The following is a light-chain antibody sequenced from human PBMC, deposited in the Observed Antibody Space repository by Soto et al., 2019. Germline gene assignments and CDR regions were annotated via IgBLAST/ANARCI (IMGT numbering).Light chain of an antibody. V-gene: IGLV2-11*01. CDR1: SSDVGGYNY. J-gene: IGLJ1*01. Sequence: QSVLTHPRPMPGSPGQSLTISCTGTSSDVGGYNYGSWYQQHPGKAPKLMLYDVSKRPSGVPDRFSGAKSGNTASLPISGLQAEDEADYYCCSYAGSYTSYVFGTGTKVTVL. CDR3: CSYAGSYTSYV. CDR2: DVS.